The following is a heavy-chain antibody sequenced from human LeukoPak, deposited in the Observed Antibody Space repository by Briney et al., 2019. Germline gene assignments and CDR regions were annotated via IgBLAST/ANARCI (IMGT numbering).Heavy chain of an antibody. CDR1: GGSLSRYY. V-gene: IGHV4-34*01. J-gene: IGHJ4*02. CDR2: INHRGST. CDR3: ARGEKETAASFWRGGMLEY. Sequence: PSETLSLTCAVYGGSLSRYYWSWIRQPPGKGLEWIGKINHRGSTTYSPSLRSRVTILVDTSKNQFSLNLSSVTAADTAMYYCARGEKETAASFWRGGMLEYWGQGNLVTVSS. D-gene: IGHD2-21*02.